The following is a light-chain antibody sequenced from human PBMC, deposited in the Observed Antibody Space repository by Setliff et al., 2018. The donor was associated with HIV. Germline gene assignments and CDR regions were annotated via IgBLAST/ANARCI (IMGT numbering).Light chain of an antibody. J-gene: IGLJ2*01. CDR1: SSNIGNNY. V-gene: IGLV1-51*01. Sequence: HSALTQPPSVSAAPGQKVTISCSGSSSNIGNNYVSWYQQLPGTAPKLLIYDNNKRPSGIPDRFSGSKSGTSATLGITGLQTGDEADYYCGTWDSGLSAVVFGGGTKVTVL. CDR2: DNN. CDR3: GTWDSGLSAVV.